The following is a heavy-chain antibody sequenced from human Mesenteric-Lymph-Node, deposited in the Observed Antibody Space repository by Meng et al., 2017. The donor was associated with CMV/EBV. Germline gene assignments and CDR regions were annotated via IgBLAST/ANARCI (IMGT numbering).Heavy chain of an antibody. V-gene: IGHV5-10-1*01. CDR2: IDPRDSYN. J-gene: IGHJ4*02. D-gene: IGHD1-1*01. Sequence: SGYSFTNDWINWVRHMPGKGRQWMGRIDPRDSYNNDSPSVQGHVTISADKSINTAYLHWSSLKASDTAMYYCVRQDTTGSLNDFDYWGQGTLVTVS. CDR1: GYSFTNDW. CDR3: VRQDTTGSLNDFDY.